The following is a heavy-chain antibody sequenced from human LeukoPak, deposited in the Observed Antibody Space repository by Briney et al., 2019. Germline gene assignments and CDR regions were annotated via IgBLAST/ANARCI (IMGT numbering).Heavy chain of an antibody. D-gene: IGHD3-22*01. Sequence: AGGSLRLSCAASGFTFSSYAMHWVRQAPGKGLEWVAVISYDGSNKYYADSVKGRFTISRDNSKNTLYLQMNSLRAEDTAVYYCARTDSGYYLGGFDYWGQGTLVTVSS. CDR3: ARTDSGYYLGGFDY. V-gene: IGHV3-30-3*01. J-gene: IGHJ4*02. CDR2: ISYDGSNK. CDR1: GFTFSSYA.